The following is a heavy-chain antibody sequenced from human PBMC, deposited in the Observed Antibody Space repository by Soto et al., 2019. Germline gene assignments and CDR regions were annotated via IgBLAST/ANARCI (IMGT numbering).Heavy chain of an antibody. D-gene: IGHD3-9*01. V-gene: IGHV3-30*18. CDR1: GFMFSSYG. J-gene: IGHJ6*02. Sequence: QVQVVESGGGVVQPGRSLRLSCAASGFMFSSYGMHWVRQAPGKGLEWVALISYDGRNKYYADSVKGRFTISRDNSKSPLYLQMNNLSTEDTGAYYCAKVLTGYGSHFYYYYCGMDVWGQGTTVTVSS. CDR3: AKVLTGYGSHFYYYYCGMDV. CDR2: ISYDGRNK.